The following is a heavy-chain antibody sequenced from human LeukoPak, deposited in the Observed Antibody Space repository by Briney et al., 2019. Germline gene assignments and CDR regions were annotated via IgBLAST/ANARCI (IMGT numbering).Heavy chain of an antibody. V-gene: IGHV3-30*02. CDR2: IRYDGNDI. D-gene: IGHD6-13*01. CDR3: ARGAEGIAATDSNFDY. J-gene: IGHJ4*02. Sequence: GGSLRLSCGASGFSFTNYGMHWVRQAPGKGLEWVAFIRYDGNDIHYADSLKGRFTISRDNAKNSLYLQMNSLRAEDTAVYYCARGAEGIAATDSNFDYWGQGTLVTVSS. CDR1: GFSFTNYG.